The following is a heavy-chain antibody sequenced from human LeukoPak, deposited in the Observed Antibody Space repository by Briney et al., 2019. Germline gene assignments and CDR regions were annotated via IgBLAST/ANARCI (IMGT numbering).Heavy chain of an antibody. CDR1: GYTFTSYY. D-gene: IGHD6-25*01. Sequence: GASVKVSCKASGYTFTSYYMHWVRQAPGQGLEWMGIINPSGGSTSYAQKFQGRVTMTRDTATSTVYMELSSLRSEDTAVYYCARGVYSSAPEPPFDYWGQGTLVTVSS. CDR3: ARGVYSSAPEPPFDY. V-gene: IGHV1-46*01. J-gene: IGHJ4*02. CDR2: INPSGGST.